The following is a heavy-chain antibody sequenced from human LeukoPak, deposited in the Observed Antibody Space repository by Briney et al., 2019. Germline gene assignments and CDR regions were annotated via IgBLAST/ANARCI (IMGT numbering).Heavy chain of an antibody. CDR1: GGTFSSYA. CDR2: IIPIFGIA. CDR3: AREDQGAVAADY. J-gene: IGHJ4*02. Sequence: LVKVSCKASGGTFSSYAISWVRQAPGQGLEWMGRIIPIFGIANYAQKFQGRVTITADKSTSTAYMELSSLRSEDTAVYYCAREDQGAVAADYWGQGTLVTVSS. D-gene: IGHD6-19*01. V-gene: IGHV1-69*04.